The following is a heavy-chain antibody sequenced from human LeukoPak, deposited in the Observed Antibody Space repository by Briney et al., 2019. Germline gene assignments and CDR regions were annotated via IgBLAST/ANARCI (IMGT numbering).Heavy chain of an antibody. Sequence: GGSLRLSCAVSGITVSRYDMSWVRQAPGKGLEWISYISGTSGAVYLADSVKGRFTTSRDNVRNSLFLEMNSLRDEDTAVYYCVRGHMDVWGKGTTVTVSS. V-gene: IGHV3-48*02. CDR2: ISGTSGAV. CDR3: VRGHMDV. J-gene: IGHJ6*03. CDR1: GITVSRYD.